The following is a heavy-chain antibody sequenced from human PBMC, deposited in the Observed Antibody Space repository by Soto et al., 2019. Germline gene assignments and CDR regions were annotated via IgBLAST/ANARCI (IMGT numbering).Heavy chain of an antibody. D-gene: IGHD2-2*01. CDR1: GFTFSSYG. CDR3: AKGGTGYYYYYYGMDV. J-gene: IGHJ6*02. V-gene: IGHV3-30*18. Sequence: QVQRVESGGGVVQPGRSLRLSCAASGFTFSSYGMHWVRQAPGKGLEWVAVISYDGSNKYYADSVKGRFTISRDNSKNTLYLQMNSLRAEDTAVYYCAKGGTGYYYYYYGMDVWGQGTTVTVSS. CDR2: ISYDGSNK.